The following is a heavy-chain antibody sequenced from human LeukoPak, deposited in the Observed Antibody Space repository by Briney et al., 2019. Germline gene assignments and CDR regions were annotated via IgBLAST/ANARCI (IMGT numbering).Heavy chain of an antibody. J-gene: IGHJ4*02. CDR1: GFTFSSYA. D-gene: IGHD6-19*01. V-gene: IGHV3-30-3*01. Sequence: GGSLRLSCAASGFTFSSYAMHWVRQAPGKGLEWVAVISYDGSNKYYADSVKGRFTISRDNSKNTLYLQMNSLRAEDTAVHYCARGGSSGYWGIDYWGQGTLVTVSS. CDR3: ARGGSSGYWGIDY. CDR2: ISYDGSNK.